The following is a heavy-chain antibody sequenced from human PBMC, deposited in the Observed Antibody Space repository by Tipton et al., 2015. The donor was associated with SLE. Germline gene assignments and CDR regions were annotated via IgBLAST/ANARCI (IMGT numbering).Heavy chain of an antibody. CDR1: GVSIRSYF. CDR2: VDNSGSA. Sequence: TLSLTCTVSGVSIRSYFWSWIRQPPGKGLELIGFVDNSGSAGYTPSLKSRVTISSDTSKNQLSLKLSSVTAADTAVYYCTRSGLESVWGPDWGQGTLVTVSS. CDR3: TRSGLESVWGPD. D-gene: IGHD3-16*01. J-gene: IGHJ4*02. V-gene: IGHV4-59*01.